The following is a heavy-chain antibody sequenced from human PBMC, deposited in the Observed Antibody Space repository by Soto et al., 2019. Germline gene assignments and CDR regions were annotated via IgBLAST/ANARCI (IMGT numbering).Heavy chain of an antibody. CDR1: GGSFSGYY. D-gene: IGHD6-13*01. CDR2: INHSGST. V-gene: IGHV4-34*01. Sequence: SETLSLTCAVYGGSFSGYYWSWIRQPPGKGLEWIGEINHSGSTNYNPSLKSRVTISVDTSKNQFSLKLSSVTAADTAVYYCARRPHSSSWYYRYNWFDPWGQGALVTVS. CDR3: ARRPHSSSWYYRYNWFDP. J-gene: IGHJ5*02.